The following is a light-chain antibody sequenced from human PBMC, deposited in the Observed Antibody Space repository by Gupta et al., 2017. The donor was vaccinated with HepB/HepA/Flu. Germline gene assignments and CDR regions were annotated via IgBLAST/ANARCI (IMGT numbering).Light chain of an antibody. J-gene: IGKJ5*01. CDR2: GAS. Sequence: EIVMTQSPATQSVSPGERATLSCRASQSVTSKLAWYQQKPGQAPRLLIYGASARATGIPARFSGSGSGTEFTLTISSLQSEDFAVYHCQQYNAWPLTFGQGTRLEIK. CDR3: QQYNAWPLT. V-gene: IGKV3-15*01. CDR1: QSVTSK.